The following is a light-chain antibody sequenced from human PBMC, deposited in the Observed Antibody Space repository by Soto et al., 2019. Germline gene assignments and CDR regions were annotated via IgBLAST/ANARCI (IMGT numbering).Light chain of an antibody. CDR2: DVS. V-gene: IGLV2-14*01. J-gene: IGLJ2*01. CDR3: RSYTSSSTLV. Sequence: QSVLTQPASVSGSPGQSITISCTGTSRDVGGYHYVSWYQQHPGKAPKLMIYDVSNRPSGVSNRFSGSKSGNTASLTISGLQAEDEADYYCRSYTSSSTLVFGRGTKLTVL. CDR1: SRDVGGYHY.